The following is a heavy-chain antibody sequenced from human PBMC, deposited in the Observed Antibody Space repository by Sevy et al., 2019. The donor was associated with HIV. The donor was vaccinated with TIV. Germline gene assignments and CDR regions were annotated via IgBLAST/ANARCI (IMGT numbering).Heavy chain of an antibody. CDR2: IIPMFGTT. J-gene: IGHJ4*02. V-gene: IGHV1-69*13. Sequence: ASVKVSCKASGVTFNSYAFHWVRQAPGQGLEWMGGIIPMFGTTDYAQKLQGRVTISADESTSTVYMEQSSLRSEDTAVYYCTRGVTKIIGGGYYFDYWGQGTLVTVSS. D-gene: IGHD3-22*01. CDR3: TRGVTKIIGGGYYFDY. CDR1: GVTFNSYA.